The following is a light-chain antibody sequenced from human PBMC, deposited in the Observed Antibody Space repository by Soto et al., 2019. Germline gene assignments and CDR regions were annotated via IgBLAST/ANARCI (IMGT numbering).Light chain of an antibody. J-gene: IGLJ1*01. CDR2: QDD. CDR1: KLGDKF. V-gene: IGLV3-1*01. Sequence: SYELTQPPSVSVSPGQTATITCSGDKLGDKFACWYQQKPGQSPVVVIYQDDRRPSGIPERFSGSNSGNTATLNISGTQTMDEADYYCQAWDSCTAVFGTGTKLTVL. CDR3: QAWDSCTAV.